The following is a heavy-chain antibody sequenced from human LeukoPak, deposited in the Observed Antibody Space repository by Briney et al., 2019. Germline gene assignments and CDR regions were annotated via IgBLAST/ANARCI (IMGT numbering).Heavy chain of an antibody. CDR2: ITWEGGST. Sequence: PGGSLRLSCAASGFTFDDYAMHWVRQAPGKGLEWVSLITWEGGSTSYADSVKGRFTISRDNSKNSLYLQMNSLRAEDTALYYCAKDAIVGEPTPHYFDYCGHG. CDR3: AKDAIVGEPTPHYFDY. D-gene: IGHD1-26*01. V-gene: IGHV3-43D*03. J-gene: IGHJ4*03. CDR1: GFTFDDYA.